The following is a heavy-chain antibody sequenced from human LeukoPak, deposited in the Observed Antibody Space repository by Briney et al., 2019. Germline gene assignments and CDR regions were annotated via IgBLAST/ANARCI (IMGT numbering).Heavy chain of an antibody. CDR2: IYYSGST. J-gene: IGHJ6*03. CDR1: GGSISSYY. V-gene: IGHV4-59*08. D-gene: IGHD6-13*01. Sequence: SETLSLTCTVSGGSISSYYWSWIRQPPGKGLEWIGYIYYSGSTYYNPSPKSRVTISVDTSKNQFSLKLSSVTAADTAVYYCARLNRYSSSWSYYYYYYMDVWGKGTTVTISS. CDR3: ARLNRYSSSWSYYYYYYMDV.